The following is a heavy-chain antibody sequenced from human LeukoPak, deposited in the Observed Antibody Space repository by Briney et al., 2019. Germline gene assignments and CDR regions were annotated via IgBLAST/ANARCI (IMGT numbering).Heavy chain of an antibody. J-gene: IGHJ4*02. V-gene: IGHV4-4*07. CDR2: IYTSGST. D-gene: IGHD6-13*01. CDR3: ARDRPGIAAAGTGFDY. Sequence: PSETLSLTCTVSGGSLSSYYWSWIRQPAGKGLEWIGRIYTSGSTNYNPSLKSRVTMSVDTSKNQFSLKLSSVTAADTAVYYCARDRPGIAAAGTGFDYWGQGTLVTVSS. CDR1: GGSLSSYY.